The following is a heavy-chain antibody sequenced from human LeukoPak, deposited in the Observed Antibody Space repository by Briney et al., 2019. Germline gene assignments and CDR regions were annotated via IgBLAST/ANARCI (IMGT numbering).Heavy chain of an antibody. J-gene: IGHJ4*02. Sequence: RSETLSLTCTVSGGSISSSSYYWGWIRQPPGKGLEWIGSIYYSGSTNYNPSLKSRVTISVDTSKNQFSLKLSSVTAADTAVYYCARGRHGRDYGDYEGWGQGTLVTVSS. CDR2: IYYSGST. CDR1: GGSISSSSYY. V-gene: IGHV4-39*07. CDR3: ARGRHGRDYGDYEG. D-gene: IGHD4-17*01.